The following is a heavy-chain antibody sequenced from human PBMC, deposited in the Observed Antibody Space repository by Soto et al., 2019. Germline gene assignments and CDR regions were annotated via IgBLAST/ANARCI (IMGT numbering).Heavy chain of an antibody. D-gene: IGHD2-15*01. CDR2: IYYSGST. CDR1: GGSISSGDYF. J-gene: IGHJ4*02. CDR3: ARWPTYQADKDNRRAHQLDY. Sequence: TMSLTCTVSGGSISSGDYFWCWIRQPPGKGLEWIGYIYYSGSTYYDPSLMSRVTISVDTSQNQFSLKLSSVTAADTDLYYCARWPTYQADKDNRRAHQLDYWGQETLDTVSS. V-gene: IGHV4-30-4*08.